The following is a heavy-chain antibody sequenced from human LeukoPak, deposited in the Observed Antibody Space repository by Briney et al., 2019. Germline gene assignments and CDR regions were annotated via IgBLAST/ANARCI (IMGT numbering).Heavy chain of an antibody. CDR3: VKDRVDWGQGGYYYYGTDV. J-gene: IGHJ6*04. V-gene: IGHV3-64D*06. CDR2: ISSNGGST. D-gene: IGHD2-21*01. Sequence: GGSLRLSCSASGFTFSSYAMHWVRQAPGKGLEYVSAISSNGGSTYYADSVKGRFTISRDNSKNTLYLQMSSLRAEDTAVYYCVKDRVDWGQGGYYYYGTDVWGKGTTVTVSS. CDR1: GFTFSSYA.